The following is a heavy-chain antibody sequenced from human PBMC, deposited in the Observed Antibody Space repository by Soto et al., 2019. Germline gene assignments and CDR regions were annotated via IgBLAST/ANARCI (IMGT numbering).Heavy chain of an antibody. J-gene: IGHJ4*02. V-gene: IGHV2-5*02. Sequence: SGPTLVNPTQTLTLTCTFSGFSLSTSGVGVGWIRQPPGKALEWLALIYWDDDKRYSPSLKSRLTMTKDTSKNQVVLTMTNMDPVDTATYYCAHTQEGYSSSWPFDYWGQGTLVTVSS. D-gene: IGHD6-13*01. CDR2: IYWDDDK. CDR3: AHTQEGYSSSWPFDY. CDR1: GFSLSTSGVG.